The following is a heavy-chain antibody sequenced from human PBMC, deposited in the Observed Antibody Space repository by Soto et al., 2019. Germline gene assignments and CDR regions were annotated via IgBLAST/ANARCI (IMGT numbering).Heavy chain of an antibody. V-gene: IGHV1-18*01. Sequence: SVKVSCKASGYTFTSYGISWVRQAPGQGLEWMGWISAYNGNTNYAQKLQGRFTISRDNAKNSLYLQLDSLRVEDTAVYFCARDRGSEVFDSWGQGTLVTVSS. J-gene: IGHJ5*01. D-gene: IGHD5-12*01. CDR1: GYTFTSYG. CDR3: ARDRGSEVFDS. CDR2: ISAYNGNT.